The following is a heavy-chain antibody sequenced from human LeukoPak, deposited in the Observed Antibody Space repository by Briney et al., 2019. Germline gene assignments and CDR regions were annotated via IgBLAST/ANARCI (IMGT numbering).Heavy chain of an antibody. J-gene: IGHJ4*02. D-gene: IGHD2-21*01. CDR1: GGSISSYF. CDR2: IYYSGST. V-gene: IGHV4-59*01. Sequence: SETLSLTCTVSGGSISSYFWNWIRQPPGKGLEWIAYIYYSGSTDYNPSLKSRVTISVDTSKNQFSLKLSSVTAADTAVYYCARGFYSASSFDYWGQGTLVTVSS. CDR3: ARGFYSASSFDY.